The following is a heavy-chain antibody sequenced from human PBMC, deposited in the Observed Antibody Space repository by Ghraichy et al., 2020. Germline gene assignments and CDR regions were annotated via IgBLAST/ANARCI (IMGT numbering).Heavy chain of an antibody. CDR2: IYYSGST. CDR3: ARSPLVEDGYNYGDY. CDR1: GGSISSYY. D-gene: IGHD5-24*01. Sequence: SETLSLTCTVSGGSISSYYWSWIRQPPGKGLEWIGYIYYSGSTNYNPSLKSRVTISVDKSKNQFSLKLSSVTAADTAVYYCARSPLVEDGYNYGDYWGQGTLVTVSS. J-gene: IGHJ4*02. V-gene: IGHV4-59*12.